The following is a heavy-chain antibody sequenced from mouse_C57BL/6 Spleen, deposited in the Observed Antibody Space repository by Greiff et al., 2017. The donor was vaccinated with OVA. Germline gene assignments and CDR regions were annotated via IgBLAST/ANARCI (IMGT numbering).Heavy chain of an antibody. V-gene: IGHV5-4*01. CDR1: GFTFSSYA. Sequence: EVQMVESGGGLVKPGGSLKLSCAASGFTFSSYAMSWVRQTPEKRLEWVATISDGGSYTYHPDNVKGRFTISRDNAKNNLYLQMSHLKSEDTAMYYCARDPDTTVVASFDYWGQGTTLTVSS. D-gene: IGHD1-1*01. CDR2: ISDGGSYT. J-gene: IGHJ2*01. CDR3: ARDPDTTVVASFDY.